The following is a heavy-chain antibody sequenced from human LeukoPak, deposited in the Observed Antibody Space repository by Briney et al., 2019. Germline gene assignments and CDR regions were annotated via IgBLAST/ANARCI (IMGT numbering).Heavy chain of an antibody. CDR2: ISSSGSTI. V-gene: IGHV3-11*01. CDR3: VKDRRGYSYGYFDY. CDR1: GFTFSDYY. J-gene: IGHJ4*02. D-gene: IGHD5-18*01. Sequence: GGSLRLSCAASGFTFSDYYMSWIRQAPGKGLEWVSYISSSGSTIYYADSVKGRFTISRDNSKNSLYLQMNSLRPDDTALYYCVKDRRGYSYGYFDYWGQGTLVTVSS.